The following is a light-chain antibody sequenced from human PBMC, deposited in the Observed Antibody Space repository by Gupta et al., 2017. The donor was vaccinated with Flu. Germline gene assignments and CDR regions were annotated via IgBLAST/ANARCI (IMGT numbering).Light chain of an antibody. Sequence: DIQMTQSPSTLSASIGDTVTITCRASQNINRWLVWYQQKPGRAPKLLIYEASVGQTGVPSRFSGSGSGTEFTLTSSSRQPDDFANYYCQQDNLLYTFGQGTKLEIK. CDR2: EAS. V-gene: IGKV1-5*03. CDR1: QNINRW. CDR3: QQDNLLYT. J-gene: IGKJ2*01.